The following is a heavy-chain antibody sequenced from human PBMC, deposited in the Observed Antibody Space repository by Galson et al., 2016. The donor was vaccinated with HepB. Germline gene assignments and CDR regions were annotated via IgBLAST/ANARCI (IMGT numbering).Heavy chain of an antibody. CDR1: GFTFSSYR. Sequence: SLRLSCAASGFTFSSYRMHWVRQAPGKGLEWVAVVSYDGTNKYYADSVKGRFTISRDNSKNTLYLQMISLRAEDTAVYYCAKDASSYCSGGSCYPEFDYWGQGTLVTVSS. CDR3: AKDASSYCSGGSCYPEFDY. D-gene: IGHD2-15*01. V-gene: IGHV3-30*18. J-gene: IGHJ4*02. CDR2: VSYDGTNK.